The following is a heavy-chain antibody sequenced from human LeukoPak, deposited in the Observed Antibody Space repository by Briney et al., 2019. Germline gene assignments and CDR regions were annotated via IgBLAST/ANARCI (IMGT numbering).Heavy chain of an antibody. D-gene: IGHD6-19*01. V-gene: IGHV1-46*01. J-gene: IGHJ6*02. Sequence: ASVKVSCKASGYTFTSYYMHWVRQAPGQGLEWMGIINPSGGSTSYAQKFQGRVTMTRDTSTSTVYMELSSLRSEDTAVYYCARDSLSGWYIYYYYYGMDAWGQGTTVTVSS. CDR1: GYTFTSYY. CDR3: ARDSLSGWYIYYYYYGMDA. CDR2: INPSGGST.